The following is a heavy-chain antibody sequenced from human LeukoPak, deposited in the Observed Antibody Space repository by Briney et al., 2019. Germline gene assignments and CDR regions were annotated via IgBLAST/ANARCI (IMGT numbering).Heavy chain of an antibody. CDR3: ARGAYGDYDS. J-gene: IGHJ5*01. CDR2: ISAGADST. D-gene: IGHD4-17*01. Sequence: GGSLRLSCAASGFSVNNYAMSWVRQAPGKGLEWVSAISAGADSTYYADSVQGRFTISRDNSKNTLFLQMSGLRAEDTAVYFCARGAYGDYDSWGQGNLATVSS. V-gene: IGHV3-23*01. CDR1: GFSVNNYA.